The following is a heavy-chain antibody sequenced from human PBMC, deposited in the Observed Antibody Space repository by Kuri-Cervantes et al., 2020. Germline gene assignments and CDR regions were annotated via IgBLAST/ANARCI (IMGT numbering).Heavy chain of an antibody. CDR1: GFTFSSYA. Sequence: GESLKISCAASGFTFSSYAMSWVRQAPGKGLEWVSAISGSGGSTYYADSVKGRFTISRDNSKNTLYLQMNSLRAEDTAVYYCAKAASIVATTYYDYWGQGTLVTVSS. CDR2: ISGSGGST. V-gene: IGHV3-23*01. J-gene: IGHJ4*02. D-gene: IGHD5-12*01. CDR3: AKAASIVATTYYDY.